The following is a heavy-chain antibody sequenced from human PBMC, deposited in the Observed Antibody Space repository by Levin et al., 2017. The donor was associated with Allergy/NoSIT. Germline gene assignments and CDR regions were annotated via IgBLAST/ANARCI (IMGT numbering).Heavy chain of an antibody. J-gene: IGHJ3*02. Sequence: GESLKISCKGSGYSFTSHWIGWVRQMPGKGLEWMGIIYPSDSDTRYSPSFPFPVTMSADKSISTAYLQWSSLKASDTAIYYCGRHGKTSLRFDAFDIWGQGTMVTVSS. V-gene: IGHV5-51*01. CDR3: GRHGKTSLRFDAFDI. CDR1: GYSFTSHW. CDR2: IYPSDSDT.